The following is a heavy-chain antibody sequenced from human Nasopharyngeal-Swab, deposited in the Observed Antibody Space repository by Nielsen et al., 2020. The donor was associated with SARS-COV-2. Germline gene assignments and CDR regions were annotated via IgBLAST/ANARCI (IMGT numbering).Heavy chain of an antibody. D-gene: IGHD3-16*01. V-gene: IGHV3-74*01. J-gene: IGHJ6*02. CDR1: GFTFSAYW. CDR3: VVAYYVWGSSRGMDV. Sequence: GESLNISCTASGFTFSAYWVYCLRQTQGKWLVWVSRINSDGSNTAYADSVKGRFSISRDNAKNTVYLQINSLRVEDTAVYYCVVAYYVWGSSRGMDVWGQGTTVTVSS. CDR2: INSDGSNT.